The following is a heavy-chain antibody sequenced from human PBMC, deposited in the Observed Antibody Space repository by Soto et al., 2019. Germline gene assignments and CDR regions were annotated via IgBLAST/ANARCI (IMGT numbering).Heavy chain of an antibody. CDR1: GYTFTSYY. CDR2: INPSGGST. V-gene: IGHV1-46*01. J-gene: IGHJ4*02. D-gene: IGHD2-21*02. Sequence: ASVKVSCKASGYTFTSYYMHWVRQAPGQGPEWMGIINPSGGSTSYAQKFQGRVTITRDTSASTAYMELSSLRSEDTAVYYCARTTCGGDCYDFDYWGQGTLVTVSS. CDR3: ARTTCGGDCYDFDY.